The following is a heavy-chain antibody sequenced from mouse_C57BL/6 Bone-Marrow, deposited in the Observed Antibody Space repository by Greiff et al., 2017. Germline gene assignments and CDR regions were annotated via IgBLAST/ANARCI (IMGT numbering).Heavy chain of an antibody. Sequence: QVHVKQSGPGLVQPSQCLSISCTVSGYSFTGYGVNWVRQSPGQGLEWLGVILSGGSTDSNAAFISRLSISKVNSKCQAFFKMNSLQAYDTAIYYRARNRRLRSWFAYWGQGTLVTVSS. CDR3: ARNRRLRSWFAY. CDR1: GYSFTGYG. V-gene: IGHV2-2*01. CDR2: ILSGGST. J-gene: IGHJ3*01. D-gene: IGHD1-1*01.